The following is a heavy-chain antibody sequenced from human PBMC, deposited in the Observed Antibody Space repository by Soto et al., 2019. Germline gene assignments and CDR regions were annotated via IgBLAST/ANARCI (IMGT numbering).Heavy chain of an antibody. Sequence: GGSLRLSCAASGFTFSSYAMHWVRQAPGKGLEWVAVISYDGSNKYYADSVKGRFTISRDNAKNTLYLQMNSLRAEDTAVYYCARDRGLPLFDYWGQGTLVTVSS. CDR2: ISYDGSNK. CDR1: GFTFSSYA. D-gene: IGHD5-12*01. CDR3: ARDRGLPLFDY. V-gene: IGHV3-30-3*01. J-gene: IGHJ4*02.